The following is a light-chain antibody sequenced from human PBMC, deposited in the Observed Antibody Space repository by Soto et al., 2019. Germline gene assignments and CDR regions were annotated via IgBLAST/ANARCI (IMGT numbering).Light chain of an antibody. V-gene: IGKV3-11*01. Sequence: EIVLTQSPATLSLSPGEGATLSCRASQSVSNYLAWYQQKPGQAPRLLIYDASNRATGIPPRFSGSGSGTDFTLTISSLGPEDFALYYCQQRSKWPWTFGQGT. CDR3: QQRSKWPWT. CDR2: DAS. J-gene: IGKJ1*01. CDR1: QSVSNY.